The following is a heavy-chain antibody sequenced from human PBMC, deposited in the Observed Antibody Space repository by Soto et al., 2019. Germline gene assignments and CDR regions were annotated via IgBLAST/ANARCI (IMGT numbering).Heavy chain of an antibody. D-gene: IGHD2-8*01. J-gene: IGHJ6*03. Sequence: GGSLRLSCTASGFTFGDYAMSWFRQAPGKGLEWVGFIRSKAYGGTTEYAASVKGRFTISRDDSKSIAYLQMNSLKTEDTAVYYCTRVLLMGPYYYYYMDVRGKGTTVTVSS. CDR2: IRSKAYGGTT. CDR1: GFTFGDYA. CDR3: TRVLLMGPYYYYYMDV. V-gene: IGHV3-49*03.